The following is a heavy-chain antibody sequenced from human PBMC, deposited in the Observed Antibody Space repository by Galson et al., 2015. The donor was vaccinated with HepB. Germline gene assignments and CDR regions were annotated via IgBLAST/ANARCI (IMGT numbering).Heavy chain of an antibody. CDR2: INTNTGNP. CDR1: GYTFTSYA. Sequence: SVKVSCKASGYTFTSYAVNWVRQAPGQGLEWMGWINTNTGNPTYAQGFTGRFVFSLDTSVSTAYLQISSLKAEDTAVYYCARDGVTHYDPDFDYWGQGTLVTVSS. V-gene: IGHV7-4-1*02. CDR3: ARDGVTHYDPDFDY. D-gene: IGHD2-21*02. J-gene: IGHJ4*02.